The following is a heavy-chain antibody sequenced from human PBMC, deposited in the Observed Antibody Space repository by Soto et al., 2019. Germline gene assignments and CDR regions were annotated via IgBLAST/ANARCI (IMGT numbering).Heavy chain of an antibody. J-gene: IGHJ6*02. Sequence: QVQLVQSGDEVKKPGASVKVSCKPSGYIFVNYGIAWVRQAPGQGLEWMGWIIPYTGNTHSATKVQGRLTMTTDTSTSTAYMDLGSLTSDDTAVYYCVMVDNYVTPTPQDVWGQGITVTVAS. CDR1: GYIFVNYG. CDR3: VMVDNYVTPTPQDV. D-gene: IGHD3-16*01. CDR2: IIPYTGNT. V-gene: IGHV1-18*01.